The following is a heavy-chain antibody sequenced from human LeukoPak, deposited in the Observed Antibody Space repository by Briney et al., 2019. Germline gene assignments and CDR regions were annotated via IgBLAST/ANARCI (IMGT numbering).Heavy chain of an antibody. J-gene: IGHJ4*02. CDR3: ARVSLGLVWELRDFDY. V-gene: IGHV1-18*04. Sequence: GASVKVSCKASGYTFTGYYMHWVRQAPGQGLEWMGWISAYNGNTNYAQKLQGRVTMTTDTSTSTAYMELRSLRSDDTAVYYCARVSLGLVWELRDFDYWGQGTLVTVSS. D-gene: IGHD1-26*01. CDR2: ISAYNGNT. CDR1: GYTFTGYY.